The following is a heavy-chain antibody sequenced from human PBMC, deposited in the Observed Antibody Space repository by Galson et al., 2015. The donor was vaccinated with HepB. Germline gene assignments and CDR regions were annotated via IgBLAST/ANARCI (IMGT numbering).Heavy chain of an antibody. V-gene: IGHV2-70*11. CDR2: IDWDDDK. CDR1: GFSLSTSGMC. CDR3: ARIRMEYSSSGSGDNYYYYYGMDV. J-gene: IGHJ6*02. D-gene: IGHD6-13*01. Sequence: PALVKPTQPLTLTCTFSGFSLSTSGMCVSWIRQPPGKALEWLARIDWDDDKYYSTSLKTRLTISKGTSKNQVVLTMTNMDPVDTATYYCARIRMEYSSSGSGDNYYYYYGMDVWGQGTTVTVSS.